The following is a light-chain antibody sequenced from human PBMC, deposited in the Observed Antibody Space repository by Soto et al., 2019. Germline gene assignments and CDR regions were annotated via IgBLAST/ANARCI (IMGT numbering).Light chain of an antibody. V-gene: IGLV1-51*01. CDR1: RSNIGNED. CDR2: DNN. J-gene: IGLJ3*02. Sequence: QSVLTQPPSVSAAPGQKVTISCSGSRSNIGNEDVSWYQQLPGTAPKLLIYDNNKRPSGIPDRFSGSKSGTSATLGITGLRTGDEADYYCGTWDTSLSAGVFGGGTKLTVL. CDR3: GTWDTSLSAGV.